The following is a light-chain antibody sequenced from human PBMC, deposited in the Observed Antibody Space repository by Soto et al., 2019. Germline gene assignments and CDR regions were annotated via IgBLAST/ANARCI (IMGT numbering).Light chain of an antibody. CDR2: KVS. CDR1: SSDGGYYNY. Sequence: QSALTQPASVSGSPGQSITIPCTGTSSDGGYYNYVSWYQQHPGKVPKLMIYKVSNRSSGVSPRAPATKSGNTASLTISRRQAEQQADSYCCSREREIADVCGPGTKVTV. CDR3: CSREREIADV. J-gene: IGLJ1*01. V-gene: IGLV2-14*01.